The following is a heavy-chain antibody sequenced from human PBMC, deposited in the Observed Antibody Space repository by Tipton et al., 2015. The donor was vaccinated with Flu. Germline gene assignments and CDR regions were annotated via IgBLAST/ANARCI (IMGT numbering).Heavy chain of an antibody. J-gene: IGHJ5*01. CDR1: GYIFTTYD. D-gene: IGHD6-19*01. CDR3: ARSRGSGWFDY. Sequence: QVQLVQSGAEVKKPGASVRVSCKASGYIFTTYDINWVRQATGQGLEWMGWMNPDSGDTGYAQKFQGRVTMTRDTSTSTVYMELSSLRSEDTAVYYCARSRGSGWFDYWGQGTLVTVSS. CDR2: MNPDSGDT. V-gene: IGHV1-8*01.